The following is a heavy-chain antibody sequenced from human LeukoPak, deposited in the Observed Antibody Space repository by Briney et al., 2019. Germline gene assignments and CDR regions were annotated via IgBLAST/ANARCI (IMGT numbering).Heavy chain of an antibody. CDR1: GYTFTSYA. Sequence: ASVKVSCKASGYTFTSYAMNWVRQAPGQGLEWMGWINTNTGNPTYAQGFTGRFVFSLDTSVSTAYLQISSLKAEDTAVYYCATDVISKDGYNSDYWGQGTLVTVSS. D-gene: IGHD5-24*01. CDR3: ATDVISKDGYNSDY. CDR2: INTNTGNP. V-gene: IGHV7-4-1*02. J-gene: IGHJ4*02.